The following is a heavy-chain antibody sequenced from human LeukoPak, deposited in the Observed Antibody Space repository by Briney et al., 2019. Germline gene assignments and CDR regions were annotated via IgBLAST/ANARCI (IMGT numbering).Heavy chain of an antibody. J-gene: IGHJ6*04. V-gene: IGHV3-53*01. D-gene: IGHD3-10*01. Sequence: GGSLRLSCAASGFTASSNYMSWVRQAPGKGLEWASVIYSDGSTYYADSVKGRFTISRDNSKNTVYLQMNSLRAEDTAVYYCAREGLTMVRGADVWGKGTTVTVSS. CDR2: IYSDGST. CDR1: GFTASSNY. CDR3: AREGLTMVRGADV.